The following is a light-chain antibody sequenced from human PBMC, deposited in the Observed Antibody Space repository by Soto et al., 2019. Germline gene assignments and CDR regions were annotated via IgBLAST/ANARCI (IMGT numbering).Light chain of an antibody. CDR1: QAVSSIL. Sequence: EVVLTQSPGTLSLSPGERATLSCRASQAVSSILLAWYQQKPGQAPRLLIYGASSRATGIPDRFSGSGSGTDFTLTVSRLEPEDFEVYYCQQHGTSPIFGGGTKVDIK. CDR3: QQHGTSPI. J-gene: IGKJ4*01. CDR2: GAS. V-gene: IGKV3-20*01.